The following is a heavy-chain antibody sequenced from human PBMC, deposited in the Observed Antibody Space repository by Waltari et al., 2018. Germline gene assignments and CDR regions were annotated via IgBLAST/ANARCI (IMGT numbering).Heavy chain of an antibody. CDR2: VSYSGTT. D-gene: IGHD5-12*01. CDR3: ATYIGASVGTAAFDV. Sequence: QLQLQESGPRLVRPSETLSLICRVPVVSITRNRHSWAWIRQSPGQGLEWIGTVSYSGTTYISPSLKSRVSVSRDTSKNQVSLILGSVTAADMAVYYCATYIGASVGTAAFDVWGQGTMVTVSS. V-gene: IGHV4-39*01. J-gene: IGHJ3*01. CDR1: VVSITRNRHS.